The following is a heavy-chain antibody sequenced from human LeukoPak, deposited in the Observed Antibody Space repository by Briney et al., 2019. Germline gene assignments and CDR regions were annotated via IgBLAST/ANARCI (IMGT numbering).Heavy chain of an antibody. CDR3: ARGTVTMVDY. Sequence: GGSLRLSCAASGFAFNTYDMSWVRQSPGRGLEWVSVIYSGGSTYYADSVKGRFTISRDNSKNTLFLQMNSLRAGDTAVYYCARGTVTMVDYWGQGTLVTVSS. V-gene: IGHV3-66*01. J-gene: IGHJ4*02. CDR1: GFAFNTYD. D-gene: IGHD3-10*01. CDR2: IYSGGST.